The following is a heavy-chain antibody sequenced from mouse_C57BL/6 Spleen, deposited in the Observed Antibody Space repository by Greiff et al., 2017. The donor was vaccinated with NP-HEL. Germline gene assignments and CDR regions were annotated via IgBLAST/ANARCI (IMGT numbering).Heavy chain of an antibody. Sequence: VQLQQPGAELVRPGSSVKLSCKASGYTFTSYWMHWVKQRPIQGLEWIGNIDPSDSETHYNQKFKDKATLTVDKSSSTAYMQLNSLTSEDSAVYYCARMGSPTVVAHYYAMDYWGQGTSVTVSS. V-gene: IGHV1-52*01. CDR3: ARMGSPTVVAHYYAMDY. CDR2: IDPSDSET. CDR1: GYTFTSYW. D-gene: IGHD1-1*01. J-gene: IGHJ4*01.